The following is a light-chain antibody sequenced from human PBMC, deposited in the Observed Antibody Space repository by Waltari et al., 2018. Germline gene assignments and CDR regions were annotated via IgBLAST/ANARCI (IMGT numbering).Light chain of an antibody. CDR2: GAS. CDR1: QSVSSN. Sequence: EIVMTQSPATLSVSPGERVTLSCRASQSVSSNLAWYQQKPGQAPRLLIYGASTRATGIPARFSGSGSGTEFTLTISSLQSEDFAVYYCQQYNTWPTFGQGTKVEIK. J-gene: IGKJ1*01. CDR3: QQYNTWPT. V-gene: IGKV3-15*01.